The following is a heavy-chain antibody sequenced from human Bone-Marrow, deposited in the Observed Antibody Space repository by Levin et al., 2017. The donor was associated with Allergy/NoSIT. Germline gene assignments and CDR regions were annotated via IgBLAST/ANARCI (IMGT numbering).Heavy chain of an antibody. CDR2: ISHHGSEK. V-gene: IGHV3-30*04. D-gene: IGHD6-19*01. Sequence: AGGSLRLSCAASGFTFSRYALHWVRQAPGKGLEWVALISHHGSEKYYADSVKGRFTISRDNSKNTLYLEMNSLGTEDTAIYYCASPPGGSSGWYGLQYAMDVWGQGTTVAVSS. CDR1: GFTFSRYA. CDR3: ASPPGGSSGWYGLQYAMDV. J-gene: IGHJ6*02.